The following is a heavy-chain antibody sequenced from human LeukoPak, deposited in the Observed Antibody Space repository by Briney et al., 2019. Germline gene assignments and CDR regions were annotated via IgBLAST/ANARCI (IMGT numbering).Heavy chain of an antibody. CDR2: IKQDGSEK. Sequence: GGSLRLCCAASRFTFSSYWMSWVRQAPGKGLEWVANIKQDGSEKYYVDSVKGRFTISRDNAKNSLYLQMNSLRAEDTAVYYCAREGYSYLVYYFDYWGQGTLVTVSS. D-gene: IGHD5-18*01. CDR3: AREGYSYLVYYFDY. J-gene: IGHJ4*02. CDR1: RFTFSSYW. V-gene: IGHV3-7*01.